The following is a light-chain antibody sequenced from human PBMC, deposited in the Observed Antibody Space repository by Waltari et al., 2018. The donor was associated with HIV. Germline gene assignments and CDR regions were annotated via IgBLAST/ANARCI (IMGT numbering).Light chain of an antibody. CDR1: RTINSW. CDR3: QQYNNYSWT. Sequence: GDRVTITCRANRTINSWLAWYQHKPGKAPKLLIYKASSLESGVPSRFSGSGYGTEFTLTISSLQPDDFATYYCQQYNNYSWTFGQGTKVETK. J-gene: IGKJ1*01. V-gene: IGKV1-5*03. CDR2: KAS.